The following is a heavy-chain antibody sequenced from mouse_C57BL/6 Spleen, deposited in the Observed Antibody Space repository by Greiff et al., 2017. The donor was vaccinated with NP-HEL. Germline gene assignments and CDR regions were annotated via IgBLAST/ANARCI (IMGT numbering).Heavy chain of an antibody. CDR3: ARDSPYGNYDY. Sequence: EVQLKESGGGLVKPGGSLKLSCAASGFTFSSYAMSWVRQTPEKRLEWVATISDGGSYTYYPDNVKGRFTISRDNAKNNLYLQMSHLKSEDTAMYYCARDSPYGNYDYWGQGTTLTVSS. CDR2: ISDGGSYT. J-gene: IGHJ2*01. CDR1: GFTFSSYA. V-gene: IGHV5-4*01. D-gene: IGHD2-1*01.